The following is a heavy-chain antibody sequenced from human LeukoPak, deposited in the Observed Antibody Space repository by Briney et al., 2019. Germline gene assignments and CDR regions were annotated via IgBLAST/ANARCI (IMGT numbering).Heavy chain of an antibody. CDR1: GGSFSGYY. CDR2: INHSGST. CDR3: ARSARYGNGYYYYYYYMDV. Sequence: SETLSLTCAVYGGSFSGYYWSWIRQPPGKGLEWIGEINHSGSTNYNPSLKSRVTISVDTSKNQFSLKLSSVTAADTAVYYCARSARYGNGYYYYYYYMDVRGKGTTVTVSS. D-gene: IGHD5-18*01. J-gene: IGHJ6*03. V-gene: IGHV4-34*01.